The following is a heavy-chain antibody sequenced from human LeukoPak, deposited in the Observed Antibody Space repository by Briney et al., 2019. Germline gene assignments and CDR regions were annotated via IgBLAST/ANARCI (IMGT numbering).Heavy chain of an antibody. J-gene: IGHJ4*02. V-gene: IGHV3-7*04. CDR3: ATDRGWYHADY. Sequence: GGSLRLSCAASGFTFSSSWMGSARQAPRKGPEWVANIKEDGSGKHDAVSVQGRFTISRDNANNSLSLQMQSLRAADMGVYYCATDRGWYHADYWGQGTLVTVSS. D-gene: IGHD6-19*01. CDR1: GFTFSSSW. CDR2: IKEDGSGK.